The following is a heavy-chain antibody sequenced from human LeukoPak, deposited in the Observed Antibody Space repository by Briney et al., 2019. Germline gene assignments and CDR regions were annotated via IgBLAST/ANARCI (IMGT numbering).Heavy chain of an antibody. CDR1: GFTVSSNY. D-gene: IGHD6-13*01. CDR2: IYSGGST. Sequence: GGSLRLSCAASGFTVSSNYMSWVRQAPGKGLEWVSVIYSGGSTYYADSVKGRFTISRDNSKNTLYLQMNSLRAEDTAVYYCAKAAAGTPRYYFDYWGQGTLVTVSS. V-gene: IGHV3-66*01. CDR3: AKAAAGTPRYYFDY. J-gene: IGHJ4*02.